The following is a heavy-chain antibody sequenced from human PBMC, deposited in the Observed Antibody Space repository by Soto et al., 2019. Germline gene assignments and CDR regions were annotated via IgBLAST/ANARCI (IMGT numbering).Heavy chain of an antibody. CDR3: ARDLFNYARTGWDEAFDM. CDR1: GYIFSSYG. V-gene: IGHV1-18*04. J-gene: IGHJ3*02. CDR2: ISPYNGDT. Sequence: QVQLVQSGAEVRKPGASVKVSCKASGYIFSSYGISWVRQAPGQGLEWMGWISPYNGDTNYAQKFQGRVIMTTDTSTSTAYMELRSLRFDDTAVYYCARDLFNYARTGWDEAFDMWSQGTMVTVSS. D-gene: IGHD3-22*01.